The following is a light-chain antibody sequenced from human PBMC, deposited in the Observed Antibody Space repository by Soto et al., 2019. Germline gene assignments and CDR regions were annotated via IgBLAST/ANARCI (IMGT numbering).Light chain of an antibody. V-gene: IGKV1-39*01. CDR3: QQGYSTPWT. CDR1: QNINSY. CDR2: AAS. Sequence: DIQMTQSPASLSASVGDRVTITCRASQNINSYLHWYQQKTGKAPKLLIYAASTLQSGVPSRFSGSGSGTDFTLTVNSLQPEDGAIYYCQQGYSTPWTFGQGTKVEIK. J-gene: IGKJ1*01.